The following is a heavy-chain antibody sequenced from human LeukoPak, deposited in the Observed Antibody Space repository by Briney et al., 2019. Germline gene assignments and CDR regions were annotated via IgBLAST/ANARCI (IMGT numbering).Heavy chain of an antibody. CDR3: ARDWVSAYYDSSGYSRVLDY. Sequence: GGSLRLSCAASGFTFSSYAMHWVRQAPGKGLEWVVVISYDGSNKYYADSVKGRFTISRDNSKNTLYLQMNSLRAEDTAVYYCARDWVSAYYDSSGYSRVLDYWGQGTLVTVSS. CDR2: ISYDGSNK. D-gene: IGHD3-22*01. V-gene: IGHV3-30*04. J-gene: IGHJ4*02. CDR1: GFTFSSYA.